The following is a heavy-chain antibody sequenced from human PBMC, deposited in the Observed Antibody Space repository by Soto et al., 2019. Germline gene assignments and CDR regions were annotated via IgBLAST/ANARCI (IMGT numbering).Heavy chain of an antibody. D-gene: IGHD4-17*01. Sequence: ASVKVSCKASGCTFTSYGISWVRQAPGQGLEWMGWISAYNGNTNYAQKLQGRVTMTTDTSTSTAYMELRSLRSDDTAVYYCAREIRDYYYYYGMDVWGQGTTVTV. CDR3: AREIRDYYYYYGMDV. V-gene: IGHV1-18*01. CDR2: ISAYNGNT. CDR1: GCTFTSYG. J-gene: IGHJ6*02.